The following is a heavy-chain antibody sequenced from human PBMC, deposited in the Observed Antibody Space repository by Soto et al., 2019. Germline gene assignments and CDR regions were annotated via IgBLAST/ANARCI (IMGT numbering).Heavy chain of an antibody. J-gene: IGHJ4*02. CDR3: AKGGFLEWLLSLYFDC. CDR2: ISGSGGST. CDR1: RNTFSGDG. D-gene: IGHD3-3*01. Sequence: GGCVKLACQRTRNTFSGDGMSWVRQAPGKGLDWVSAISGSGGSTYFADSVKGRFTISRDNSKNTLYLQMNSLRAEDTAVYYCAKGGFLEWLLSLYFDCWGQRTLVTV. V-gene: IGHV3-23*01.